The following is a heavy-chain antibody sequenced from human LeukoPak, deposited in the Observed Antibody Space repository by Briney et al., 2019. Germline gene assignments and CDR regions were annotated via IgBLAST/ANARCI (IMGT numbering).Heavy chain of an antibody. CDR2: IYYSGST. V-gene: IGHV4-39*07. Sequence: RPSETLSLTCTVSGGSISSSSYYWGWIRQPPGKGLEWIGSIYYSGSTYYNPSLKSRVTISVDTSKNQFSLKLSSVTAADTAMYYCARPHYGSGSYYVDYWGQGTLVTVSS. D-gene: IGHD3-10*01. CDR1: GGSISSSSYY. CDR3: ARPHYGSGSYYVDY. J-gene: IGHJ4*02.